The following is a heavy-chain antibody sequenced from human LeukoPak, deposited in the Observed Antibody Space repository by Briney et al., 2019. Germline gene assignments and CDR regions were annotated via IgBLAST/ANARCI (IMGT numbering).Heavy chain of an antibody. J-gene: IGHJ4*02. CDR1: GFTFSSYE. Sequence: GGSLRLSCAASGFTFSSYEMNWVRQAPGKGPEWVSYISSSGSTIYYADSVKGRFTISRDNAKNSLYLQMNSLRAEDTAVYYRARGDSGYSYGPGVLDYWGQGTLVTVSS. CDR3: ARGDSGYSYGPGVLDY. V-gene: IGHV3-48*03. D-gene: IGHD5-18*01. CDR2: ISSSGSTI.